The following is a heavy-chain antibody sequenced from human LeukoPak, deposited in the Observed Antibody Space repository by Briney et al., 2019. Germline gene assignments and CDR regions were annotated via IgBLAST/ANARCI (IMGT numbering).Heavy chain of an antibody. CDR3: ARAVVGPYYYMDV. V-gene: IGHV4-59*01. CDR1: GGSISSYY. J-gene: IGHJ6*03. CDR2: IYYSGST. Sequence: PSETLSLTCTVSGGSISSYYWSWIRQPPGKGLEWIGYIYYSGSTNYNPSLKSRVTISVDTSKNQFSLKLSSVTAADTAVYYCARAVVGPYYYMDVWGKGTTVTVSS. D-gene: IGHD4-23*01.